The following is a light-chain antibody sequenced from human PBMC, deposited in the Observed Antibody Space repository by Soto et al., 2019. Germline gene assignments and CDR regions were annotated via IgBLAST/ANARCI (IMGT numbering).Light chain of an antibody. CDR2: GNV. V-gene: IGLV1-40*01. Sequence: HSVLTQPLSVTRAPGQRVTISCTGSSSNIGTGYDVHWYQQLPGTAPKLLIFGNVNRPSGVPDRFSGSKSGTSASLAITGLQAEDEADYYCQSYDNRLSGYVFGTGTKVTVL. CDR1: SSNIGTGYD. CDR3: QSYDNRLSGYV. J-gene: IGLJ1*01.